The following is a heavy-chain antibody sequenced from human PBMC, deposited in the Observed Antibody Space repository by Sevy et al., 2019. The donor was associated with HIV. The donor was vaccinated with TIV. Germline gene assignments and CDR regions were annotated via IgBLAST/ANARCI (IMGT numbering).Heavy chain of an antibody. CDR3: XXXXNTINDY. CDR2: ISAYNGNT. CDR1: GYTFTSYG. V-gene: IGHV1-18*01. J-gene: IGHJ4*02. Sequence: ASVKVSCKASGYTFTSYGISWVRQAPGQGLEWMGWISAYNGNTNYAQKLQGRVTMTTDTSTSTAYMELRSLRSDDTAXXXXXXXXNTINDYWGQGTLVTVSS. D-gene: IGHD3-3*01.